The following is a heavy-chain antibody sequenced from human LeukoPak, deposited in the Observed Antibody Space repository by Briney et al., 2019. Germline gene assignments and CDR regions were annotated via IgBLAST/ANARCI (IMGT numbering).Heavy chain of an antibody. CDR2: IIPIFGTA. Sequence: ASVKVSCKASGGTFSSYAISWVRQAPGRGLEWMGGIIPIFGTANYAQKFQGRVTITADESTSTAYMELSSLRSEDTAVYYCARERFWSGYCFFDYWGQGTLVTVSS. CDR1: GGTFSSYA. J-gene: IGHJ4*02. D-gene: IGHD3-3*01. CDR3: ARERFWSGYCFFDY. V-gene: IGHV1-69*13.